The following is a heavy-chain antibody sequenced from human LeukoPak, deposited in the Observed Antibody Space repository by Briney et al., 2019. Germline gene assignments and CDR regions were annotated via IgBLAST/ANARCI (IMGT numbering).Heavy chain of an antibody. CDR2: IYYSGST. V-gene: IGHV4-39*01. D-gene: IGHD1-1*01. Sequence: SETLSLTCSVYGDSISSSSYYWAWIRQPPGKGLEWIGSIYYSGSTYYNPSLKSRVTISVDTSKNQFSLKLSSVTAADTAVYYCARHAGSYLTYNFDYWGQGSLVTVSS. CDR3: ARHAGSYLTYNFDY. J-gene: IGHJ4*02. CDR1: GDSISSSSYY.